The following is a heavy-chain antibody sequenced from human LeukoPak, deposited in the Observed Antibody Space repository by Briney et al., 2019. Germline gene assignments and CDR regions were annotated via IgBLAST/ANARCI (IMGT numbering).Heavy chain of an antibody. CDR1: GGSISSSSYY. D-gene: IGHD2-8*01. J-gene: IGHJ4*02. CDR3: GRTHVLRGYFDY. V-gene: IGHV4-39*01. CDR2: IYYSGST. Sequence: PSETLSLTCTVSGGSISSSSYYWGWIRQPPGKGLEWIGSIYYSGSTYYNPSLKSRLTISVGQSKNQFSLKLSSVTGADRAVLYCGRTHVLRGYFDYWGQGNVVTVSS.